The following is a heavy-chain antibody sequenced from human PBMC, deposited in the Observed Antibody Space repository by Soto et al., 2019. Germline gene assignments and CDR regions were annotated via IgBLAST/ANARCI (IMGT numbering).Heavy chain of an antibody. CDR3: AREGRLQSLDY. CDR1: GGSISNPDYY. D-gene: IGHD4-4*01. CDR2: IFYNGET. V-gene: IGHV4-30-4*01. J-gene: IGHJ4*02. Sequence: QVQLQESGPGLVKPSQILSLTCTVSGGSISNPDYYWSWIRQPPGKGLEWIGSIFYNGETSYNPSLKSLLSMSVDTSKNQFSLSLSSVTASDTAVYFCAREGRLQSLDYWGQGTLVTVSS.